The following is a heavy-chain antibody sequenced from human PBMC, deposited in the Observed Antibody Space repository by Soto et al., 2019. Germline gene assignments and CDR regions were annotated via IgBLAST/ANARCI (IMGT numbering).Heavy chain of an antibody. J-gene: IGHJ6*02. CDR3: ARRGYDFWSGLDV. CDR1: GYNFTSYW. CDR2: IDPTDSFT. Sequence: GESLKISCKGSGYNFTSYWIIWVRQMPGKGLEWMGNIDPTDSFTNYSPSFQGHVTISTDKSMSTAYLQWGTLKASDTAMYYCARRGYDFWSGLDVWGQGTTVTVSS. V-gene: IGHV5-10-1*01. D-gene: IGHD3-3*01.